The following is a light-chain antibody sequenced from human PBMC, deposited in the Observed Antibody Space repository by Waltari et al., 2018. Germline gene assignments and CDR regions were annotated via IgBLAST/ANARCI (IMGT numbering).Light chain of an antibody. V-gene: IGLV2-23*01. J-gene: IGLJ2*01. CDR1: SSDVGRYHL. CDR2: EAS. Sequence: QCALTQPASVSGSPGQSITIPCTGTSSDVGRYHLVSWYQQHPGKAPKLMIYEASKRPSGVSNRFSGSKSGNTASLTISGLQAEDEADYYCSSYAGNCNLVVFGGGTKLTVL. CDR3: SSYAGNCNLVV.